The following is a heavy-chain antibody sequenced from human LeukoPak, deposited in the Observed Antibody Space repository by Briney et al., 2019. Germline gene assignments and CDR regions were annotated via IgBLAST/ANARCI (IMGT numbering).Heavy chain of an antibody. V-gene: IGHV3-48*03. CDR1: GFTFSSYE. CDR2: ISSSGSTI. CDR3: AVNIAAAGTLPYHNWFDP. Sequence: GGSLRLSCAASGFTFSSYEMNWVRQAPGKGLEWVSYISSSGSTIYYADSVKGRFTISRDNAKNSLYLQMNSLRAEDTAVYYCAVNIAAAGTLPYHNWFDPWGQGTLVTVSS. D-gene: IGHD6-13*01. J-gene: IGHJ5*02.